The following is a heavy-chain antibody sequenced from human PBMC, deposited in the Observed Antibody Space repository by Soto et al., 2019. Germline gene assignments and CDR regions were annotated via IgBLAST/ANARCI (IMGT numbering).Heavy chain of an antibody. CDR1: GYTFTGYY. D-gene: IGHD3-10*01. V-gene: IGHV1-2*04. CDR2: IDPNSGGT. J-gene: IGHJ4*02. CDR3: ARDPWFGELFLAY. Sequence: ASVKVSCKASGYTFTGYYMHWVRQAPGQGLEWMGWIDPNSGGTNYAQKFQGWVTMTRDTSISTAYMELSRLRSDDTAVYYCARDPWFGELFLAYWGQGTLVTVPS.